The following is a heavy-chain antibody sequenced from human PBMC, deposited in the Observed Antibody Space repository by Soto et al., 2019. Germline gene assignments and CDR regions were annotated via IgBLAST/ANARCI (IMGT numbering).Heavy chain of an antibody. Sequence: VGSLRLSCAASGFTFSSYWMSWVRQAPGKGLEWVANIKQDGSEKYYVDSVKGRFTISRDNAKNSLYLQMNSLRAEDTAVYYCARVGGVLRYFDWYGWFDPWGQGTLVTVSS. CDR1: GFTFSSYW. CDR2: IKQDGSEK. V-gene: IGHV3-7*01. J-gene: IGHJ5*02. D-gene: IGHD3-9*01. CDR3: ARVGGVLRYFDWYGWFDP.